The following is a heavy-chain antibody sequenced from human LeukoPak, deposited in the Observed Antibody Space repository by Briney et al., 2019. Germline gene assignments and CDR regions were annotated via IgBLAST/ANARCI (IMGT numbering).Heavy chain of an antibody. V-gene: IGHV4-34*01. Sequence: ASETLSLTCAVYGGSFSGYYWSWIRQPPGKGLEWIGEINHSGSTNYNPSLKSRVTISVDTSKNQFSLKLSSVTAADTAVYYCARGRKTGTTSVDYWGQGTLVTVSS. D-gene: IGHD1-14*01. CDR2: INHSGST. CDR1: GGSFSGYY. J-gene: IGHJ4*02. CDR3: ARGRKTGTTSVDY.